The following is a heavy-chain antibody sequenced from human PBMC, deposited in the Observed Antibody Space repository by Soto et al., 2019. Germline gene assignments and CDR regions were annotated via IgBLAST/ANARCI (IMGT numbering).Heavy chain of an antibody. CDR1: GGSISSGGYY. Sequence: SETLSLTCTVSGGSISSGGYYWSWIRQHPGKGPEWIGYIYYSGSTYYNPSLKSRVTISVDTSKNQFSLKLSSVTAADTAVYYCAIASDTAMVYYYYGSDVWGLGTTVTVSS. D-gene: IGHD5-18*01. V-gene: IGHV4-31*03. CDR2: IYYSGST. J-gene: IGHJ6*02. CDR3: AIASDTAMVYYYYGSDV.